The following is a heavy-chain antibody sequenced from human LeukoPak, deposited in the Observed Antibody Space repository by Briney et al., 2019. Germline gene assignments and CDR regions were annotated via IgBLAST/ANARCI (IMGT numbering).Heavy chain of an antibody. CDR2: IYHSGST. Sequence: SETLSLTCTVSGYSISSGYYWGWIRQPPGKGLEWIGSIYHSGSTYYNPSLKSRVTISVDTSKNQFSLKLSSVTAADTAVYYCARLRGTTVVNYYFDYWGQGTLVTVSS. V-gene: IGHV4-38-2*02. J-gene: IGHJ4*02. CDR3: ARLRGTTVVNYYFDY. D-gene: IGHD4-23*01. CDR1: GYSISSGYY.